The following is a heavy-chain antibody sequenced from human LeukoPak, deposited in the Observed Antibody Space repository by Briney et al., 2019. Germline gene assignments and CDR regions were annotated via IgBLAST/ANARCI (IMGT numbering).Heavy chain of an antibody. CDR1: GYTFTGYL. Sequence: RASVKVSCKASGYTFTGYLMYWVRQAPGQGLEWMGWINPNSGGTNYAQKFQGRVTMTRDASISTAYMDLSRLRSDDTAVYYCARGLEIDYWGQGTLVTVSS. D-gene: IGHD1-1*01. J-gene: IGHJ4*02. V-gene: IGHV1-2*02. CDR3: ARGLEIDY. CDR2: INPNSGGT.